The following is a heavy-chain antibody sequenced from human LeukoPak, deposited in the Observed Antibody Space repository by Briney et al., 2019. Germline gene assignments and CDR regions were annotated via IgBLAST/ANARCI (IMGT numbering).Heavy chain of an antibody. CDR3: ARERVDPGDIVVVVAATRAFDI. D-gene: IGHD2-15*01. CDR1: GYTFTSYD. V-gene: IGHV1-8*03. J-gene: IGHJ3*02. CDR2: MNPNSGNT. Sequence: ASVKVSCKASGYTFTSYDINWVRQATGQGLEWMGWMNPNSGNTGYAQKFQGRVTITRNTSISTAYMELSSLRSEDTAVYYCARERVDPGDIVVVVAATRAFDIWGQGTMVTVSS.